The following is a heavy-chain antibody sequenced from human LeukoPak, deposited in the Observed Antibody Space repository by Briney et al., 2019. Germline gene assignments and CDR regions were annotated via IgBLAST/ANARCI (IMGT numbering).Heavy chain of an antibody. V-gene: IGHV4-39*07. CDR2: IYYSGST. CDR1: GGSISSRSYY. Sequence: SETLSLTCSVSGGSISSRSYYWGWIRQPPGKGLEWIGSIYYSGSTYYNPSLKSRVTISVDTSKNQFSLKLSSVTAADTAVYYCARGGSSWYAVWFDPWGQGTLVTVSS. J-gene: IGHJ5*02. CDR3: ARGGSSWYAVWFDP. D-gene: IGHD6-13*01.